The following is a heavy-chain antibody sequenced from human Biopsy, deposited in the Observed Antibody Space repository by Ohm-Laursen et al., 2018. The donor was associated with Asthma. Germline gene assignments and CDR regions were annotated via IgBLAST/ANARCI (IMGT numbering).Heavy chain of an antibody. Sequence: ETLSLTCPVSGGSVSTGSYYWSWIRQPPGKGLEWLGYIYYTGSDNYNPSLKSRVTISVDTSKNQFSLRLNSVTAADTAVYYCARGPNYHGSGRAPIGMDVWGQGTTVTVSS. CDR2: IYYTGSD. D-gene: IGHD3-10*01. V-gene: IGHV4-61*01. CDR3: ARGPNYHGSGRAPIGMDV. CDR1: GGSVSTGSYY. J-gene: IGHJ6*02.